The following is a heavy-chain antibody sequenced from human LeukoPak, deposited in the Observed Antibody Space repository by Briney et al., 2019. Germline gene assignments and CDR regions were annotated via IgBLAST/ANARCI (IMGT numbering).Heavy chain of an antibody. CDR3: ARVFLERLTSGYFDN. CDR2: ISYDGRQK. CDR1: GFTFSEYA. V-gene: IGHV3-30-3*01. D-gene: IGHD3-3*01. Sequence: GRSLRLSCAASGFTFSEYAMHWVRQAPGKGLEWVTVISYDGRQKYYGDSVKGRFTISRDNPKNTLYLQMNSLRDDDTAVYYCARVFLERLTSGYFDNWGQGTLVTVSP. J-gene: IGHJ4*02.